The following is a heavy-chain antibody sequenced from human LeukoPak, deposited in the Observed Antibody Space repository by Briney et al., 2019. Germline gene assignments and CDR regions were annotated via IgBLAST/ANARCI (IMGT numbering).Heavy chain of an antibody. CDR3: TKDAGYASDY. CDR2: IYSDSSRT. Sequence: GGSLRLACAASGFSFSTTWMHWVRQAPGKGLEWVALIYSDSSRTTYADSVKGRFTISRDNAKNTVYLQMSSLRVEDTAVYFCTKDAGYASDYWGQGILVPVSS. D-gene: IGHD2-15*01. CDR1: GFSFSTTW. V-gene: IGHV3-74*01. J-gene: IGHJ4*02.